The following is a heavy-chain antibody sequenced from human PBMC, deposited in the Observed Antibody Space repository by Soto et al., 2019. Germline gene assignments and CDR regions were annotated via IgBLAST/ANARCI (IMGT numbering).Heavy chain of an antibody. CDR1: GFTFGSYA. V-gene: IGHV3-23*01. D-gene: IGHD1-26*01. J-gene: IGHJ4*02. Sequence: EVQLLESGGGLVQPGGSLRISSAASGFTFGSYAMTWVRKAPGKGLEWVSALTGSGASTYYADSVRSRFIISRDNSKNTLYLQMYSLRAEDTAVYYCAQDFGGRRPFHYWGQGTLVTVSS. CDR3: AQDFGGRRPFHY. CDR2: LTGSGAST.